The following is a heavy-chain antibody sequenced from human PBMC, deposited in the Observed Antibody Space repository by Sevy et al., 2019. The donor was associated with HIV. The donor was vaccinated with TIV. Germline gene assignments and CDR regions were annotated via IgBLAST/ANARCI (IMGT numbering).Heavy chain of an antibody. CDR1: GLTLTTTG. D-gene: IGHD3-16*01. V-gene: IGHV3-23*01. Sequence: GGSLRLSCAASGLTLTTTGMSWVRQAPGKGLEWVAGVTSDGTTYYADSVRDRFTVSSDNSKNTLYVQMNSLRADDRAGFYCAGGDTTMITDLDYWGQGTLVTVSS. CDR3: AGGDTTMITDLDY. CDR2: VTSDGTT. J-gene: IGHJ4*02.